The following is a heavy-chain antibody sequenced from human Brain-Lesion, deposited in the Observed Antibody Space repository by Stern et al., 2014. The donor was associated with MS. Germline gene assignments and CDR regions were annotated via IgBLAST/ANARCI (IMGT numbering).Heavy chain of an antibody. D-gene: IGHD3-3*01. CDR2: INPNTGGP. CDR3: ARDQRGITIFGVVTDYYYLGMDV. V-gene: IGHV1-2*02. CDR1: GYIFTGYY. J-gene: IGHJ6*02. Sequence: VQLVESGAEVKKPGASVKVSCKTSGYIFTGYYIHWVRQAPGQGLEWMGRINPNTGGPKYAQKFQGRVTMTRDKSISTAYVELSSLTSDDTAVYYCARDQRGITIFGVVTDYYYLGMDVWGQGTTVTVSS.